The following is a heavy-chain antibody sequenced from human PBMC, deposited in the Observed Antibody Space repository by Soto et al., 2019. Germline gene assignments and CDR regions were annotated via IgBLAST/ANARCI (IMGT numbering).Heavy chain of an antibody. CDR2: MYTYSGNT. D-gene: IGHD4-17*01. J-gene: IGHJ4*02. CDR3: VRDRLTVTGTKCFDY. CDR1: GYTFTTYG. V-gene: IGHV1-18*01. Sequence: QVQLVQSGAEVKKPGASVKVSCKASGYTFTTYGISWVRQAPGQGLEWMGWMYTYSGNTDYAQKFQGRVTMTTDTSTSTAYMDLRSLSSDDTAVYYCVRDRLTVTGTKCFDYWGQGTLVTVSS.